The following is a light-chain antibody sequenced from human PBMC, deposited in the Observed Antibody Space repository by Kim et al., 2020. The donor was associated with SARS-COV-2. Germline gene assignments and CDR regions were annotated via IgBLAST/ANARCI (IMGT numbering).Light chain of an antibody. CDR1: QSIGNY. CDR2: GAS. Sequence: EIVMTQSPATLSVSPGERATLSCRASQSIGNYLAWYQQKPGQAPRLLIYGASTMATGIPARFSGSGSGTDFTLTITSLQSEDFAVYYCQQYNDWPPGDTFGQGTKLEI. CDR3: QQYNDWPPGDT. J-gene: IGKJ2*01. V-gene: IGKV3-15*01.